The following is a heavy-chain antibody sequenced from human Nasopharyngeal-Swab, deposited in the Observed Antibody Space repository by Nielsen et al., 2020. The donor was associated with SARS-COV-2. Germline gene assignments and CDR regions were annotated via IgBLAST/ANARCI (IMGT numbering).Heavy chain of an antibody. CDR3: ARDPQYSSSWSYYYYGMDV. V-gene: IGHV3-48*02. J-gene: IGHJ6*02. D-gene: IGHD6-13*01. CDR1: GFTFSSYS. Sequence: GGSLRLSCAASGFTFSSYSMNWVRQAPGKGLEWVSYISSSSSTIYYADSVKGRFTISRDNAKNSLYLQTNSLRDEDTAVYYCARDPQYSSSWSYYYYGMDVWGQGTTVTVSS. CDR2: ISSSSSTI.